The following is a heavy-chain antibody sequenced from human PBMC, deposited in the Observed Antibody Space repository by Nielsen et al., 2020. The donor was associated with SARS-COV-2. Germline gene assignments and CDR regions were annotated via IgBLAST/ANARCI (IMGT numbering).Heavy chain of an antibody. CDR2: IYYSGST. J-gene: IGHJ6*02. V-gene: IGHV4-39*01. CDR1: GGSISSSSYY. Sequence: SETLSLTCTVSGGSISSSSYYWGWIRQPPGKGLEWIGSIYYSGSTYYNPSLKSRVTISVDTSKNQFSLKLSSVTAADTAVYYCARQYRLRLGEFPNYYGMDVWGQGTTVTVSS. CDR3: ARQYRLRLGEFPNYYGMDV. D-gene: IGHD3-16*01.